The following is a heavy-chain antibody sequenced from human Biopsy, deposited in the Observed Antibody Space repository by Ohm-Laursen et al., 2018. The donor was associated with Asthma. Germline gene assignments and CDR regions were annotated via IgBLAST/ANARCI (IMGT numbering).Heavy chain of an antibody. J-gene: IGHJ1*01. CDR2: ISTASSFI. CDR3: ARIGPEWELPGREYSLHH. V-gene: IGHV3-21*01. Sequence: SLRLSCAVPGFSFNSYGMHWVRQAPGKGLEWVASISTASSFIYYADSVRGRFTTSRDNARNSVYLQMNSLRAEDTALYYCARIGPEWELPGREYSLHHWGEGTLVTVSS. D-gene: IGHD1-26*01. CDR1: GFSFNSYG.